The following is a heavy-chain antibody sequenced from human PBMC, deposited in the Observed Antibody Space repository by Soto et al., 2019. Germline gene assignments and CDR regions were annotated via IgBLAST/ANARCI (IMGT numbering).Heavy chain of an antibody. J-gene: IGHJ5*02. CDR1: GFTFSNYG. CDR3: TRDPDKYYDYIWGSYPYH. D-gene: IGHD3-16*02. V-gene: IGHV3-30*03. CDR2: MSYDGNNK. Sequence: GGSLRLSCVASGFTFSNYGMHWVRQAPGKGPEWVTIMSYDGNNKFYADSVKGRFTISRDNSKNTLYLQMDSLRAEDTAVYYCTRDPDKYYDYIWGSYPYHWGQGTLVTVSS.